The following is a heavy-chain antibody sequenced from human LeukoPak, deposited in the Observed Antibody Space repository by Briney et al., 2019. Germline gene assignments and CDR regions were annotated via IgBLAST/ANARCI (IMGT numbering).Heavy chain of an antibody. CDR2: IRSKAYGGTT. Sequence: GGSLRLSCTASGFTFGDYAMSWFRQAPGKGLEWVGFIRSKAYGGTTEYDASVKGRFTISRDDSKSIAYLQMNSLKTEDTAVYYCTRANVVVIAAMFPWFDHWGQGTLVTVSS. CDR3: TRANVVVIAAMFPWFDH. CDR1: GFTFGDYA. J-gene: IGHJ5*02. D-gene: IGHD2-15*01. V-gene: IGHV3-49*03.